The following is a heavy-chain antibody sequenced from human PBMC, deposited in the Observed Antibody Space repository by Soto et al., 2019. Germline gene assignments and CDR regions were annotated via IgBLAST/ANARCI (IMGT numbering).Heavy chain of an antibody. V-gene: IGHV3-23*01. CDR2: ISGCGDTT. CDR3: SKWDGYGDQ. D-gene: IGHD5-12*01. Sequence: EVQLLESGGGLVQPGGSLRLSCAASGFTFSTNSMTWVRQAPGKGLEWVCGISGCGDTTHYADSVKGRFTISRDNSKNMVYLQMNSPTADDTAVYFCSKWDGYGDQWGQGTLVTVSS. J-gene: IGHJ5*02. CDR1: GFTFSTNS.